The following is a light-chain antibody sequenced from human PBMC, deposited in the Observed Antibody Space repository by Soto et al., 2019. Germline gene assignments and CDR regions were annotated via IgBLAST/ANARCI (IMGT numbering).Light chain of an antibody. CDR1: SSNIGSNT. Sequence: QSVLTQPPSASGTPGQRVTISCSGSSSNIGSNTVYWYQQLPGTAPKLLIYSNNQRPSGVPDRFSGSKSGTSASLAISGLRSEDEADYYCSAWDDSRSGRYVFGTGTKLTVL. V-gene: IGLV1-47*02. CDR2: SNN. J-gene: IGLJ1*01. CDR3: SAWDDSRSGRYV.